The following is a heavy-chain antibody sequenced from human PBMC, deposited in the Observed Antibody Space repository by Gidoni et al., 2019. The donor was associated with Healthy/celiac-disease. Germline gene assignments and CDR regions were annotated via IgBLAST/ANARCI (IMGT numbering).Heavy chain of an antibody. Sequence: QVQLQESGPGLVKPSETLSLTCTVSGGSISSYYWSWIRQPPGKGLEWFGYIYYSGGTNYNPSLKSRVTISVDTSKTQFSLKLSSVTAADTAVYYCAREEDAFDIWGQGTMVTVSS. CDR1: GGSISSYY. V-gene: IGHV4-59*01. CDR3: AREEDAFDI. J-gene: IGHJ3*02. CDR2: IYYSGGT.